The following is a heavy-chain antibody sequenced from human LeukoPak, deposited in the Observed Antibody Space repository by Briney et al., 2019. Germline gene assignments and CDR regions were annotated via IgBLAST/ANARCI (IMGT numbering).Heavy chain of an antibody. CDR2: IKQDGSEK. Sequence: PGGSLRLSCAASGFTFCSSWMSWVRQAPGKGLEWVANIKQDGSEKYCVDSVKGRFTISRDNAKNSLYLQMNSLRAEDTAVYYCARALVGITMVRGVIGYFDYWGQGTLVTVSS. J-gene: IGHJ4*02. CDR3: ARALVGITMVRGVIGYFDY. CDR1: GFTFCSSW. D-gene: IGHD3-10*01. V-gene: IGHV3-7*01.